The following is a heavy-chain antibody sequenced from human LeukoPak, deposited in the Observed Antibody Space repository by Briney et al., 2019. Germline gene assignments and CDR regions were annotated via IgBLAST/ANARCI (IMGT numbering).Heavy chain of an antibody. V-gene: IGHV3-74*01. D-gene: IGHD6-13*01. Sequence: GGSLRLSCAASGFTFNTYWMHWVRQAPGKGLVWVSRIDSYGTSTTYADSVKGRFTISRDNAKNTLYLQMNSLRAEDTAVYYCTREKAAGGIQSDYWGQGTLVTVSS. CDR1: GFTFNTYW. J-gene: IGHJ4*02. CDR2: IDSYGTST. CDR3: TREKAAGGIQSDY.